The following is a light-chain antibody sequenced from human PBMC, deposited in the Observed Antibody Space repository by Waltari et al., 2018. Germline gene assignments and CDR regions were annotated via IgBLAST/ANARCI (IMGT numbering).Light chain of an antibody. Sequence: QSALTQPPSASGSPGQSVTISCTGTSSDVGGYNYVSWYQQHPGKAPKLMIYEVSKWPSGVPDRFSGSKSGNTASLTVSGLQAEDEADYYCSSYAGSNPLVVFGGGTKLTVL. CDR2: EVS. CDR3: SSYAGSNPLVV. CDR1: SSDVGGYNY. J-gene: IGLJ2*01. V-gene: IGLV2-8*01.